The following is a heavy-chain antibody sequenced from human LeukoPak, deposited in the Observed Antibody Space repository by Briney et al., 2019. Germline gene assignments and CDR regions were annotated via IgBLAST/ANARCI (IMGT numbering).Heavy chain of an antibody. V-gene: IGHV3-53*01. CDR3: ARESGTTETSCFDY. CDR2: IFSGDTT. Sequence: GGSLRLSCAASGFTVSSNYMNWVRQAPGKGLEWVSVIFSGDTTYYADSVKGRFTISRDNSKNTLFLQMSGLRAEDTAVYYCARESGTTETSCFDYWGQGTLVTVSS. CDR1: GFTVSSNY. J-gene: IGHJ4*02. D-gene: IGHD1-1*01.